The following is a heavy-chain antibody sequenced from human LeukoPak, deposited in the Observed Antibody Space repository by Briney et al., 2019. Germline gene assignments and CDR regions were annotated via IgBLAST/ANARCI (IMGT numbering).Heavy chain of an antibody. D-gene: IGHD3-22*01. CDR2: IKEDGSEK. CDR1: GFTFTSYW. Sequence: GGSLRLSCAASGFTFTSYWMSWVRQAPGKGLEWVANIKEDGSEKYYVDSVKGRFTISRDNAKNSLYLQMNSLRDEDTAVYYCARGRIYYIYWGQGTLVTVSS. J-gene: IGHJ4*02. CDR3: ARGRIYYIY. V-gene: IGHV3-7*04.